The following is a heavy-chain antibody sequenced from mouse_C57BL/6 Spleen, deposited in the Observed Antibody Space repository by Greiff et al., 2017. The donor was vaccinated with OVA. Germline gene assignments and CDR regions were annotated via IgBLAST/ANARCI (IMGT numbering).Heavy chain of an antibody. CDR3: ARPPNWDRGY. CDR2: IYPRSGNT. D-gene: IGHD4-1*01. J-gene: IGHJ2*01. V-gene: IGHV1-81*01. CDR1: GYTFTSYG. Sequence: QVQLQQSGAELARPGASVKLSCKASGYTFTSYGISWVKQRTGQGLEWIGEIYPRSGNTYYNEKFKGKATLTADKSSSTAYMELRSLTSEDSAVYFCARPPNWDRGYWGQGTTLTVSS.